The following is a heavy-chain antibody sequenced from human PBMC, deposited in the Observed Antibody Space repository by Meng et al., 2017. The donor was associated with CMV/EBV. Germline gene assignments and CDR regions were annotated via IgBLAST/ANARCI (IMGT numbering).Heavy chain of an antibody. J-gene: IGHJ4*02. CDR1: GGSFSGYY. CDR3: AREGSSRPLDY. CDR2: INHSGST. V-gene: IGHV4-34*01. Sequence: SETLSLTCAVYGGSFSGYYWSWIRQPPGKGLEWIGEINHSGSTNYNPSLKSRDTISVDTSKNQFPLKLSSVTAADTAVYYCAREGSSRPLDYWGQGTLVTVSS. D-gene: IGHD6-6*01.